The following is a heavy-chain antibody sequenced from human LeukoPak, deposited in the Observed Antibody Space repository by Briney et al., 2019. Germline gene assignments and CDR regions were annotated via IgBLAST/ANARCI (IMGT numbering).Heavy chain of an antibody. CDR2: IYYSGST. J-gene: IGHJ4*02. V-gene: IGHV4-59*01. D-gene: IGHD3-22*01. CDR3: ARFFYDSSGYYYFDY. Sequence: SETLSLSCTVSGGSISGYYWNWIRRPPGKGLEWIGYIYYSGSTNYNPSLKSRVTISVDTSKNQFSVKLSSVTAADTAVYYCARFFYDSSGYYYFDYWGQGTLVTVSS. CDR1: GGSISGYY.